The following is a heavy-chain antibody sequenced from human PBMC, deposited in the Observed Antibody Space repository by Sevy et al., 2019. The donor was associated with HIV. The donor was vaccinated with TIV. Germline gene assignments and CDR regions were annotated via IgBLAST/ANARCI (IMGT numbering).Heavy chain of an antibody. J-gene: IGHJ4*02. V-gene: IGHV1-46*01. CDR2: INPSDAGT. CDR1: GYTFTSYY. CDR3: ARGRVTTDSFDS. Sequence: ASVKVSCKASGYTFTSYYIHWVRQAPGQGLEWMGIINPSDAGTSYAQRFQGRVTMTRDTSTSTVYMELSSVRSEDTAVYFCARGRVTTDSFDSWGQGTLVTVSS. D-gene: IGHD4-17*01.